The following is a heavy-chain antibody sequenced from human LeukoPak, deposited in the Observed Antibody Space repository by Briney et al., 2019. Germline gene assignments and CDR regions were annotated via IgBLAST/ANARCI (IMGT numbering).Heavy chain of an antibody. D-gene: IGHD3-22*01. J-gene: IGHJ3*02. CDR1: GYDFTTYW. V-gene: IGHV5-51*01. CDR2: IYPDDSDF. CDR3: ARRLMYYYDSSGYDVAFDI. Sequence: GESLKISCKGSGYDFTTYWIGWVRQMPGKGLEWMGIIYPDDSDFIYSPSFQGQVTISADKSISTAYLQWSSLKASDTAMYYCARRLMYYYDSSGYDVAFDIWGQGTMVTVSS.